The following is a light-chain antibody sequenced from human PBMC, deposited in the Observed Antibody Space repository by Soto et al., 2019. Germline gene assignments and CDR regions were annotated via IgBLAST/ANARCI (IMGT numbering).Light chain of an antibody. CDR1: QGVTTT. CDR3: QRYNNWPLT. CDR2: DTS. J-gene: IGKJ4*01. Sequence: EIIMTQSPATLSVSPGERATLSCRAGQGVTTTFAWYQQKSGQSPRLLIYDTSARATGVPSRFSGTRSEPDFTLTISGLQSEDSAIYYCQRYNNWPLTFGGGTKVEIK. V-gene: IGKV3-15*01.